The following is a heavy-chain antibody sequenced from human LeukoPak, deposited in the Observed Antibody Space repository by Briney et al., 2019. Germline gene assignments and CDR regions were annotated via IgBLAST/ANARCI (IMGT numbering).Heavy chain of an antibody. CDR3: SRDSGSGSWYDY. D-gene: IGHD6-13*01. J-gene: IGHJ4*02. V-gene: IGHV4-59*01. CDR1: GDSISSYY. Sequence: PSETLSLTCTVSGDSISSYYWNWIRQSPGKGLEWIGYIYHSGSTNYNPPLKSRVTISIDTSKNQYSLKLSSVTAADAAVYYGSRDSGSGSWYDYWGQGTLVTVPS. CDR2: IYHSGST.